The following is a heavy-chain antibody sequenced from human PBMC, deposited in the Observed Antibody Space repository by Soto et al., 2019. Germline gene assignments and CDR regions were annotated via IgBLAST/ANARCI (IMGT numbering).Heavy chain of an antibody. CDR2: ISWNSGSI. D-gene: IGHD2-2*01. V-gene: IGHV3-9*01. CDR3: AKGSLLGYCSSTSCYAVDY. Sequence: PGGSLRLSCAASGFTFDDYAMHWVRQAPGKGLEWVSGISWNSGSIGYADSVKGRFTISRDNAKNSLYLQMNGLRAEDTALYYCAKGSLLGYCSSTSCYAVDYWGQGTLVTVSS. J-gene: IGHJ4*02. CDR1: GFTFDDYA.